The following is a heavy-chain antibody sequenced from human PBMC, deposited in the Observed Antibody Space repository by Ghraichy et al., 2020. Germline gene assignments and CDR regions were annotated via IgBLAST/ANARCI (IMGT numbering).Heavy chain of an antibody. CDR3: AKDLDNGYRYFDY. CDR2: LISTGGGT. D-gene: IGHD5-18*01. CDR1: GFTFGRFT. J-gene: IGHJ4*02. V-gene: IGHV3-23*01. Sequence: GGSLRLSCAASGFTFGRFTMSWVRQAPGKGLEWVSTLISTGGGTYYAESVKGRFTISRDTSKNTLYLQMSSLRAEDTAIYYCAKDLDNGYRYFDYWGQGTLVTVSS.